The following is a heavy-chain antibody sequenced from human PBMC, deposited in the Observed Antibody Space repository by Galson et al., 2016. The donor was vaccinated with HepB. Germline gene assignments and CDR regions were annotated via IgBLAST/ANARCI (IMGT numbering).Heavy chain of an antibody. V-gene: IGHV1-8*01. CDR1: GYTFTSSD. CDR2: MNPKSGNT. Sequence: SVKVSCKASGYTFTSSDINWVRQATGQGLEWMGWMNPKSGNTGYAQKFQGRVTMTRVTSISTAYMELSSLRSEDTAVYYCAREIPRKQLWLRFGYFDSWGQGTLVTVSS. D-gene: IGHD5-18*01. CDR3: AREIPRKQLWLRFGYFDS. J-gene: IGHJ4*02.